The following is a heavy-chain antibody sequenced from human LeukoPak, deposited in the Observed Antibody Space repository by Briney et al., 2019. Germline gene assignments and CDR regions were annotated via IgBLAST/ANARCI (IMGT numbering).Heavy chain of an antibody. Sequence: ASVKVSCKASGYTFTGYYMHWVRQAPGQGLEWMGWINPNSGGTNYAQKFQGRVTMTRDTSISTAYMELSRLRSDDTAVYYCARGTYYYDSSGYRDAFDIWGQGTMVTVSS. CDR2: INPNSGGT. V-gene: IGHV1-2*02. CDR1: GYTFTGYY. D-gene: IGHD3-22*01. J-gene: IGHJ3*02. CDR3: ARGTYYYDSSGYRDAFDI.